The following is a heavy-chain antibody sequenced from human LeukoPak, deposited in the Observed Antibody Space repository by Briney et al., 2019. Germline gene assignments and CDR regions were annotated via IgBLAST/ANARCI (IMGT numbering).Heavy chain of an antibody. CDR3: ARETIAAAGTGGFDP. V-gene: IGHV4-59*12. J-gene: IGHJ5*02. CDR2: IYYSGST. CDR1: GGSISSYY. Sequence: SETLSLTCTVSGGSISSYYWSWIRQPPGKGLEWIGYIYYSGSTNYNPSLKSRVTISVDTSKNQFSLKLSSVTAADSAVYYCARETIAAAGTGGFDPWGQGTLVTVSS. D-gene: IGHD6-13*01.